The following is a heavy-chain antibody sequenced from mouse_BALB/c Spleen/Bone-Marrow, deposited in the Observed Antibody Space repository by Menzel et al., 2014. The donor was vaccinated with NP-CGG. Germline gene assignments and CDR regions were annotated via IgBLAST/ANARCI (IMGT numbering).Heavy chain of an antibody. CDR2: IRNKANGYTT. CDR1: GFTFADNY. Sequence: VHVKQSGGGLVQPGGSLRLSCATSGFTFADNYMTWVRQPPGKALEWLGFIRNKANGYTTEYSASVKGRFTISRDNSQSILYLQMNTLRAEDSATYYCARDSDWFAYWGQGTLVTVSA. V-gene: IGHV7-3*02. CDR3: ARDSDWFAY. J-gene: IGHJ3*01.